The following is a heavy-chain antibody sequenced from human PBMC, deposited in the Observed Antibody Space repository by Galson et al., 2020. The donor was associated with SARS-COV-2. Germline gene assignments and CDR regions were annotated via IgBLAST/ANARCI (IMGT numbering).Heavy chain of an antibody. V-gene: IGHV1-69*13. Sequence: SVKVSCKASGGTFSSYAISWVRQDPGQGLEWMGGIIPIFGTANYAQKFQGRVTITADESTSTAYMELSSLRSEDTAVYYCARSGTNPYSSGWYTPHLNYYYGMDVWGQGTTVTVSS. CDR3: ARSGTNPYSSGWYTPHLNYYYGMDV. CDR1: GGTFSSYA. CDR2: IIPIFGTA. J-gene: IGHJ6*02. D-gene: IGHD6-19*01.